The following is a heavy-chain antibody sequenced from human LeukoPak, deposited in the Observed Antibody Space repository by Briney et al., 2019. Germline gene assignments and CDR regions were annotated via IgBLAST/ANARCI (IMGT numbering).Heavy chain of an antibody. J-gene: IGHJ4*02. CDR3: TTDLYYYDSSGYYRIDY. CDR2: IKSKTDGGTT. V-gene: IGHV3-15*01. D-gene: IGHD3-22*01. CDR1: GFTLSNAW. Sequence: GGSLRLSCAASGFTLSNAWMSWVRQAPGKGLEWVGRIKSKTDGGTTDYAAPVKGRFTISRDDSKNTLYLQMNSLKTEDTAVYYCTTDLYYYDSSGYYRIDYWGQGTLVTVSS.